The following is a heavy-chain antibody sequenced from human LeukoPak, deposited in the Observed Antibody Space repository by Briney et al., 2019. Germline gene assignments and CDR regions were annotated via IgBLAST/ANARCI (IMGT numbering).Heavy chain of an antibody. CDR3: ARISLTGYAPISGYFDY. CDR1: GGSISSSGYY. CDR2: IYYSGST. J-gene: IGHJ4*02. Sequence: SETLSLTCTVSGGSISSSGYYWGWIRQPPGKGLEWIGSIYYSGSTYYNPSLKSRVTISVDTSKKQVSLKLSSVTAADPAVYYCARISLTGYAPISGYFDYWGQGTLVTVSS. D-gene: IGHD3-9*01. V-gene: IGHV4-39*07.